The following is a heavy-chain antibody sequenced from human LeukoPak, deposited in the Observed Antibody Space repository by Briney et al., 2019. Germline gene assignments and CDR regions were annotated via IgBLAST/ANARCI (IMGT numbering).Heavy chain of an antibody. V-gene: IGHV4-39*01. D-gene: IGHD4-17*01. CDR3: ARQNYGDLEYYYYYMDV. CDR1: GGSISSSSYY. Sequence: SETLSLTCTVSGGSISSSSYYWGWIRQPPGKGLEWIGSIYYSGSTYYNPSLKSRVTISVDTSKNQFSLKLSSVTAADTAVYYCARQNYGDLEYYYYYMDVWGKGTTVTISS. CDR2: IYYSGST. J-gene: IGHJ6*03.